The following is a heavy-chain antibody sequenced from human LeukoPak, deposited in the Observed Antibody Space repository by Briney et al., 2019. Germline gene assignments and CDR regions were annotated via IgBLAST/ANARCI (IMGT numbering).Heavy chain of an antibody. CDR2: FCTSGST. D-gene: IGHD3-22*01. CDR1: GGSISSGSYY. Sequence: SQTLSLTGTVSGGSISSGSYYWSWIRQRPGKGLGCIGRFCTSGSTNYNPSLKSRVTISVDTSKNQFSLKLSSVTAADTAVYYCARFNGDSSGYYFGTIDYWGQGTLVTVSS. V-gene: IGHV4-61*02. J-gene: IGHJ4*02. CDR3: ARFNGDSSGYYFGTIDY.